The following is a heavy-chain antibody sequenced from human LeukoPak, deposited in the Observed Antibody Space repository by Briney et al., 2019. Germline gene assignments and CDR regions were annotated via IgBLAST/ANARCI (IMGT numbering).Heavy chain of an antibody. D-gene: IGHD3-22*01. J-gene: IGHJ3*02. Sequence: PSETLSLTCTVSGGSISSYYWSWIRQPPGKGMEWIGYIYYSGCTNYNPSLKSRVTISVDTSKIQFSLKLSSVTAADTAVYYCARYSPPQYYYDSSGYPDAFDIWGQGTMVTVSS. V-gene: IGHV4-59*01. CDR1: GGSISSYY. CDR3: ARYSPPQYYYDSSGYPDAFDI. CDR2: IYYSGCT.